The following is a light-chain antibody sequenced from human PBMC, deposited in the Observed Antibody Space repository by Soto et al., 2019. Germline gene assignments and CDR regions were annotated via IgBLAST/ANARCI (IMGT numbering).Light chain of an antibody. Sequence: QSALTQPPSASGSPGQSVTISCTGTSSDVGGYNYVSWYQHHPGKAPKLMIYEVNKRPAGVPDRFSGFKSGSTAFLAVSWFQAEDEADYYCSSYAGSNSFVFGGWTKLTVL. CDR1: SSDVGGYNY. V-gene: IGLV2-8*01. CDR3: SSYAGSNSFV. J-gene: IGLJ2*01. CDR2: EVN.